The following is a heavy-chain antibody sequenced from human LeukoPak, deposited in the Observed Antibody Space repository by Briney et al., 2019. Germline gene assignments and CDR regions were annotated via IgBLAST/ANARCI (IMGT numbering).Heavy chain of an antibody. V-gene: IGHV4-34*01. Sequence: SETLSLTCAVYGGSFSGYYWSWIRQPPGKGLEWIGEINHSGSTNYNPSLKSRVTISVDTSKNQFSLKLSSVTAADTAVYYCARAGGSGSYGGFFDYWGQGTLVTVSS. J-gene: IGHJ4*02. D-gene: IGHD3-10*01. CDR1: GGSFSGYY. CDR2: INHSGST. CDR3: ARAGGSGSYGGFFDY.